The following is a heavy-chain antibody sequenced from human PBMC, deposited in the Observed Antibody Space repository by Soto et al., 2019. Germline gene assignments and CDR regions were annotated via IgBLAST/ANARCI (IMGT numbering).Heavy chain of an antibody. J-gene: IGHJ3*02. CDR3: AATMIRGGRAFDI. Sequence: EVQLLESGGGLVQPGGSLRLSCAASGFTFSSYAMSWVRQAPGKGLEWVSAISGSGSSTYYADSVKGRFTISRDNSKNTLYLQMNSLRAEDTAVYYCAATMIRGGRAFDIWGQGTMVTVSS. CDR1: GFTFSSYA. V-gene: IGHV3-23*01. CDR2: ISGSGSST. D-gene: IGHD3-10*01.